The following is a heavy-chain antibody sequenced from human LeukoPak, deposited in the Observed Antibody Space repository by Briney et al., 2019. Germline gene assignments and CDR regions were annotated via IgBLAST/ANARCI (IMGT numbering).Heavy chain of an antibody. J-gene: IGHJ4*02. CDR1: RFKISVDG. V-gene: IGHV3-23*01. D-gene: IGHD6-13*01. Sequence: LRRSTSSYRFKISVDGMSSVGQAEGRGAAGVSGISGSGGSTFYSDPVKGRFTISRDNSKKTLYLQRNSLRSEDTAVYYCAKDRTNSWRNFDYWGQGTQVTV. CDR3: AKDRTNSWRNFDY. CDR2: ISGSGGST.